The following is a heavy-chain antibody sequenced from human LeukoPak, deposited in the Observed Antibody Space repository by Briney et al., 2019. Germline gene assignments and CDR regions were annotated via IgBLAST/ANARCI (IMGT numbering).Heavy chain of an antibody. CDR2: IYHSGST. D-gene: IGHD3-22*01. Sequence: RTSQTLSLTCTVSGGSISSGGYYWSWIRQPPGKGLEWIGYIYHSGSTYYNPSLKSRVTISVDRSKNQFSLKLSSVTAADTAVYYCATWGAMIVGAFDIWGQGTMVTVSS. CDR3: ATWGAMIVGAFDI. J-gene: IGHJ3*02. V-gene: IGHV4-30-2*01. CDR1: GGSISSGGYY.